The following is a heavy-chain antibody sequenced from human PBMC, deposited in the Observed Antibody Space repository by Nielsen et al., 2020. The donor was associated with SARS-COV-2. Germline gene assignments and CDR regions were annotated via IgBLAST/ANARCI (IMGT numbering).Heavy chain of an antibody. V-gene: IGHV3-9*01. CDR1: GFTFDDYA. Sequence: GGSLRLSCAASGFTFDDYAMHWVRQAPGKGLEWVSGISWNSGSIGYADSVKGRFTISRDNAKNSLYLQMNSLRAEDTALYYCAKVGGDTEDYYYGMDVWGQGTTVTVLL. CDR2: ISWNSGSI. D-gene: IGHD3-16*01. J-gene: IGHJ6*02. CDR3: AKVGGDTEDYYYGMDV.